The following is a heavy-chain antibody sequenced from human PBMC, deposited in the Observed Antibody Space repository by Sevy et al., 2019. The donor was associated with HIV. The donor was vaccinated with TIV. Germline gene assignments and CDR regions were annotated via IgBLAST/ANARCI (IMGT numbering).Heavy chain of an antibody. V-gene: IGHV3-30-3*01. CDR3: ARDAGGYYYDSSGYYHDAFDI. CDR1: GFTFSSYC. Sequence: GGSLRLSCAASGFTFSSYCMHWVRQAPGKGLEWVAVTSYDGSQKYYADAVKGRFTIARDNSRSTLYLEMNSMRVEDKAVYYCARDAGGYYYDSSGYYHDAFDIWGLGTMVTVSS. D-gene: IGHD3-22*01. J-gene: IGHJ3*02. CDR2: TSYDGSQK.